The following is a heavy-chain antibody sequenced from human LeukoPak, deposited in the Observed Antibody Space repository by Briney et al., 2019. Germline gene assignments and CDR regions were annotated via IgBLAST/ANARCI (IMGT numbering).Heavy chain of an antibody. D-gene: IGHD3-22*01. CDR2: IIPIFGTA. V-gene: IGHV1-69*06. CDR1: GGTFSSYA. J-gene: IGHJ4*02. Sequence: ASVKVSCKASGGTFSSYAISWVRQAPGQGLEWMGGIIPIFGTANYAQKFQGRVTITADKSTSTAYMELSSLRSEDTAVYYCARTPYYYDSSGYAYYFDYWGQGTLVTVSS. CDR3: ARTPYYYDSSGYAYYFDY.